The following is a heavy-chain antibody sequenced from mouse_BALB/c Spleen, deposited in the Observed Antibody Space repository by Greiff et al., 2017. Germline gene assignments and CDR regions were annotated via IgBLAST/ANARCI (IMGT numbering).Heavy chain of an antibody. CDR3: ARSRNYGFAY. D-gene: IGHD2-1*01. J-gene: IGHJ3*01. CDR1: GFTFSSFG. Sequence: DVQLVESGGGLVQPGGSRKLSCAASGFTFSSFGMHWVRQAPEKGLEWVAYISSGSSTIYYADTVKGRFTISRDNPKNTLFLQMTSLRSEDTAMYYCARSRNYGFAYWGQGTLVTVSA. V-gene: IGHV5-17*02. CDR2: ISSGSSTI.